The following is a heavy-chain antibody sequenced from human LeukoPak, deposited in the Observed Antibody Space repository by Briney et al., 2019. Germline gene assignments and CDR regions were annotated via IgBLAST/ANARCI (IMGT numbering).Heavy chain of an antibody. Sequence: ASVKVSRKASGYTFTSYDINWVRQATGQGLEWMGWMNPNSGNTGYAQKFQGRVTMTRNTSISTAYMELSSLRSEDTAVYYCARAVRAYGSGSYASGYWGQGTLVTVSS. D-gene: IGHD3-10*01. CDR2: MNPNSGNT. J-gene: IGHJ4*02. CDR3: ARAVRAYGSGSYASGY. CDR1: GYTFTSYD. V-gene: IGHV1-8*01.